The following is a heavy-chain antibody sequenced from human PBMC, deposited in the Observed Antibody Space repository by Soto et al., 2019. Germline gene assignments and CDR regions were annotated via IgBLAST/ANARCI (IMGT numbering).Heavy chain of an antibody. Sequence: PSETLSLTCAVYGGSFSCYYWIWIRQPPGKGLEWIGEINHSGSTNYNPSLKSRVTISVDTSKNQFSLKLSSVTAADTAVYYCARGGITIFGVVPPNWFDPWGQGTLVTVSS. CDR2: INHSGST. V-gene: IGHV4-34*01. CDR1: GGSFSCYY. CDR3: ARGGITIFGVVPPNWFDP. J-gene: IGHJ5*02. D-gene: IGHD3-3*01.